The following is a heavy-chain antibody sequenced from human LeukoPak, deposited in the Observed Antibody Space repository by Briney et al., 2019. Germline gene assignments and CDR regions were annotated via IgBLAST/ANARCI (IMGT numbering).Heavy chain of an antibody. CDR1: GYTFTSYY. CDR3: AREHGDYDLDY. J-gene: IGHJ4*02. Sequence: ASVKVSCKASGYTFTSYYLHWVRQAPGQGLEWMGIINPSGRSTTYAQNFQGRVTMTRDTSTSTVYMELSRLRSDDTAVYYCAREHGDYDLDYWGQGTLVTVSS. D-gene: IGHD4-17*01. V-gene: IGHV1-46*01. CDR2: INPSGRST.